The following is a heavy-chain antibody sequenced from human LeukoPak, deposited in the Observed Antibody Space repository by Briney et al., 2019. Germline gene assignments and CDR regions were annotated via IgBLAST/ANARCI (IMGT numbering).Heavy chain of an antibody. CDR1: GFTFDDYA. Sequence: TGGSLRLSCAASGFTFDDYAMYWVRQAPGKGLEWVANIKQDGREKYYVDSVKGRFTISRDNAKNSLYLQVNSLRAEDTAVYYCARLRNYAFDIWGQGTMVTVSS. CDR3: ARLRNYAFDI. V-gene: IGHV3-7*01. J-gene: IGHJ3*02. CDR2: IKQDGREK. D-gene: IGHD5-24*01.